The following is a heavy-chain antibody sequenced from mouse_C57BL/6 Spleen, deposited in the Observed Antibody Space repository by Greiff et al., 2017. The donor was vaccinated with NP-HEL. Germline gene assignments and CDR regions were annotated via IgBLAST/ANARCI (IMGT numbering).Heavy chain of an antibody. CDR3: ARSAQATDYFDY. D-gene: IGHD3-2*02. V-gene: IGHV1-69*01. J-gene: IGHJ2*01. CDR1: GYTFTSYW. Sequence: VKLQQPGAELVMPGASVKLSCKASGYTFTSYWMHWVKQRPGQGLEWIGEIDPSDSYTNYNQKFKGKSTLTVDKSSSTAYMQLSSLTSEDSAVYYCARSAQATDYFDYWGQGTTLTVSS. CDR2: IDPSDSYT.